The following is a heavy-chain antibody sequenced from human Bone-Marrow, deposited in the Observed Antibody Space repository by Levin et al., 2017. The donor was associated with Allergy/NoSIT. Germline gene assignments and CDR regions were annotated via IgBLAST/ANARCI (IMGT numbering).Heavy chain of an antibody. CDR2: ISHSGST. Sequence: TSETLSLTCDVYGGSFSGYFWSWIRQPPGKGLEWIGEISHSGSTNYKPSLKSRVTISADTSQNQFSLRLNSVTAADTAVYYCARARIPVVSSLALLDFYHYGMDVWGQGTTVTVSS. CDR3: ARARIPVVSSLALLDFYHYGMDV. V-gene: IGHV4-34*01. CDR1: GGSFSGYF. J-gene: IGHJ6*02. D-gene: IGHD3-22*01.